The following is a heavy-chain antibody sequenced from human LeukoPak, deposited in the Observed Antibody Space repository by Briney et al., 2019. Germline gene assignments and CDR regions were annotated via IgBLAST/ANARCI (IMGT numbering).Heavy chain of an antibody. D-gene: IGHD3-10*01. CDR3: ARNFMYYYGSGSYYWFDP. V-gene: IGHV3-30-3*01. CDR2: ISYDGGNK. Sequence: GGSLRLSCTASGFTFSSYWMSWVRQAPGKGLEWVAVISYDGGNKSYADSVQGRFTISRDNSKNTLYLQINSLRAEDTAVYYCARNFMYYYGSGSYYWFDPWGQGTLVTVSS. J-gene: IGHJ5*02. CDR1: GFTFSSYW.